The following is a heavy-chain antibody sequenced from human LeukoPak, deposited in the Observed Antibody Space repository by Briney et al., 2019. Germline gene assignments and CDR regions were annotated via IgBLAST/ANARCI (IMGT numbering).Heavy chain of an antibody. CDR3: AKDGKKHSITWDFDY. V-gene: IGHV4-59*01. CDR2: IYYSGST. CDR1: GGSISSYY. Sequence: SETLSLTCTVSGGSISSYYWSWIRQPPGKGLEWIGYIYYSGSTNYNPSLKSRVTISVDTSKNQFSLKLSSVTAADTAVYYCAKDGKKHSITWDFDYWGQGTLVTVSS. J-gene: IGHJ4*02. D-gene: IGHD6-13*01.